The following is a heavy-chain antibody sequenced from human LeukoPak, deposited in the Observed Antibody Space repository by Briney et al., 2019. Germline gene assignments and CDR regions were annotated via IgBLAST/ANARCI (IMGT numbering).Heavy chain of an antibody. CDR3: AKDWVGATTGLVASDI. CDR1: GFTFSSYA. D-gene: IGHD1-26*01. J-gene: IGHJ3*02. CDR2: ISGSGGST. Sequence: GGSLRLSCAASGFTFSSYAMSWVRQAPGKGLEWVSAISGSGGSTYYADSVKGRFTISRDNSKNTLYLQMNSLRAEDTAVYYCAKDWVGATTGLVASDIWGQGTMVTVSS. V-gene: IGHV3-23*01.